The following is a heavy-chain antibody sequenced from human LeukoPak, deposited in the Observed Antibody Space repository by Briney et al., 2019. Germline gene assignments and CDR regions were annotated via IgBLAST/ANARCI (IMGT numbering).Heavy chain of an antibody. Sequence: SQTLSLTCTVSGGSISSGDYYWSWIRQPPGKGLEWIGYIYYSGSTYYNPSLKSRVTISVDTSENQFSLKLSSVTAADTAVYYCAREGDYYDSSGYLTPHFDYWGQGTLVTVSS. CDR2: IYYSGST. CDR3: AREGDYYDSSGYLTPHFDY. CDR1: GGSISSGDYY. J-gene: IGHJ4*02. V-gene: IGHV4-30-4*01. D-gene: IGHD3-22*01.